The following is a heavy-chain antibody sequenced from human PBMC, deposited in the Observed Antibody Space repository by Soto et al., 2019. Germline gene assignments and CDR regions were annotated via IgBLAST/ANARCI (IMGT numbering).Heavy chain of an antibody. CDR2: ISYDGSNK. Sequence: LRLSCAASGFTFSSYGMHWVRQAPGKGLEWVAVISYDGSNKYYADSVKGRFTISRDNSKNTLYLQMNSLRAEDTAVYYCAKDHGDYWGQGTLVTVSS. V-gene: IGHV3-30*18. CDR1: GFTFSSYG. J-gene: IGHJ4*02. CDR3: AKDHGDY.